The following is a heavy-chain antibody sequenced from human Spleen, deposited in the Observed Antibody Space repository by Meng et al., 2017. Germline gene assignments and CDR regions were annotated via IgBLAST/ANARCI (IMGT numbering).Heavy chain of an antibody. Sequence: QVRLQQGGAGLLKPSETLSLTCAVYGGSFRDYYWSWVRQPPGKGLEWIGDISHDGSTYYNPSLKSRVTISVDKSKNQFSLKLSSVTAADTAVYYCASGDITNFDYWGQGTLVTVSS. D-gene: IGHD1-20*01. V-gene: IGHV4-34*01. J-gene: IGHJ4*02. CDR3: ASGDITNFDY. CDR2: ISHDGST. CDR1: GGSFRDYY.